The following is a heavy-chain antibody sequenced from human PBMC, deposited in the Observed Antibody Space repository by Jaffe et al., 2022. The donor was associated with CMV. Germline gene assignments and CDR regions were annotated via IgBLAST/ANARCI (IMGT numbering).Heavy chain of an antibody. V-gene: IGHV4-39*01. CDR3: ARLPRGRYCSGGSCYGPMDV. CDR2: IYYSGST. Sequence: QLQLQESGPGLVKPSETLSLTCTVSGGSISSSSYYWGWIRQPPGKGLEWIGSIYYSGSTYYNPSLKSRVTISVDTSKNQFSLKLSSVTAADTAVYYCARLPRGRYCSGGSCYGPMDVWGKGTTVTVSS. D-gene: IGHD2-15*01. CDR1: GGSISSSSYY. J-gene: IGHJ6*04.